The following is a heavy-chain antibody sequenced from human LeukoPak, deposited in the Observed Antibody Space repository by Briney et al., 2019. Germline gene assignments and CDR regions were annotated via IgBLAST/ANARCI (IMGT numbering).Heavy chain of an antibody. Sequence: GGSDSLSCAASGFTFSAYGMSWVRQAPGKGLEWVSHISDTVRDTWYANSVKGRFIISRDNSRDTVYLQMSSLRPEDTALYFCAKDNYGGIFASWGQASLLTVSS. CDR3: AKDNYGGIFAS. CDR1: GFTFSAYG. J-gene: IGHJ5*02. CDR2: ISDTVRDT. D-gene: IGHD3-16*01. V-gene: IGHV3-23*01.